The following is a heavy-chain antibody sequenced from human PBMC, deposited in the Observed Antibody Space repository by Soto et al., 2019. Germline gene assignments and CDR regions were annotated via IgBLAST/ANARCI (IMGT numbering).Heavy chain of an antibody. CDR2: ISYDGSNK. D-gene: IGHD3-10*01. CDR3: ARDPRLLWFGDGFYYYGMDV. J-gene: IGHJ6*02. CDR1: GFTFSSYA. Sequence: QVQLVESGGGVVQPGRSLRLSCAASGFTFSSYAMHWVRQAPGKGLERVAVISYDGSNKYYADSLKGRFTISRDNSKNTLYLQMNSLRAEDTAVYYCARDPRLLWFGDGFYYYGMDVWGQGTTVTVSS. V-gene: IGHV3-30-3*01.